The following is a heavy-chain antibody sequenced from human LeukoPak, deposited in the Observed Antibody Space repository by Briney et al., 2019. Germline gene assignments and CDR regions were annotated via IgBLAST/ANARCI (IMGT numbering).Heavy chain of an antibody. J-gene: IGHJ6*02. Sequence: GGSLRLSCTAFGFTFSNYWMHWVRQAPGKGPEWVANIKQDGSEIYYVGSVKGRFTISRDNAKNSLYLQMNSLRAEDTAVYYCARSLDVWGQGTTVTVSS. V-gene: IGHV3-7*01. CDR3: ARSLDV. CDR1: GFTFSNYW. CDR2: IKQDGSEI.